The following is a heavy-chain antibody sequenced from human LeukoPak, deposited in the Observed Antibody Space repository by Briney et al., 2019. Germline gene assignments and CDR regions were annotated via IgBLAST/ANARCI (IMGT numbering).Heavy chain of an antibody. Sequence: GASVKVSCKASGYTFTSYAMNWVRQAPGQGLEWMGWINTNTGNPTYAQGFTGRFVFSLDTSVSTAYLQISSLKAEDTAVYYCARDGPFYYYDSSGYYSYWGQGTLVTVSS. J-gene: IGHJ4*02. D-gene: IGHD3-22*01. CDR2: INTNTGNP. V-gene: IGHV7-4-1*02. CDR1: GYTFTSYA. CDR3: ARDGPFYYYDSSGYYSY.